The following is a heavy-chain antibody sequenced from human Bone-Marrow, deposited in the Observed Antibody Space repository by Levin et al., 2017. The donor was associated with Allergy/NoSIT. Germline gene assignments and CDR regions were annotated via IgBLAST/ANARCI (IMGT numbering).Heavy chain of an antibody. CDR1: GYTLSDYY. CDR3: ARGGASSNDY. D-gene: IGHD6-13*01. J-gene: IGHJ4*02. V-gene: IGHV1-2*02. CDR2: IDPTHGGT. Sequence: GESLKISCSVSGYTLSDYYIHWIRKTPGQGLEWIGWIDPTHGGTQFSEKFHDRLVLTRNSSINTAYMELGKLRSADTALYYCARGGASSNDYWGRGTLVTVSS.